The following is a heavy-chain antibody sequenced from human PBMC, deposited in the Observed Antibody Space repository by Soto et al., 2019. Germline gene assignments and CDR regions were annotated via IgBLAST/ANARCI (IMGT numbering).Heavy chain of an antibody. Sequence: QLQLQESGPGLVKPSETLSLTCTVSGGSISSSSYYWGWIRQPPGKGLEWIGSIYYSGSTYYNPSLKSRVTISVDTSKNQFSLKLSSVTAADTAVYYCATQSAARFLHWFDPWGQGTLVTVSS. CDR3: ATQSAARFLHWFDP. D-gene: IGHD6-6*01. V-gene: IGHV4-39*01. J-gene: IGHJ5*02. CDR1: GGSISSSSYY. CDR2: IYYSGST.